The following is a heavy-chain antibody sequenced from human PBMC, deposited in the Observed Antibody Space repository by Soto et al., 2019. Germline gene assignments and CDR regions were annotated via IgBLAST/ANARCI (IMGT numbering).Heavy chain of an antibody. CDR2: ISSSSSYT. V-gene: IGHV3-11*05. CDR3: AREYDSSGSPPELPWFDY. Sequence: GGSLRLSCAASGFTFSDYYMSWIRQAPGKGLEWVSYISSSSSYTNYADSVKGRFTISRDNAKNSLYLQMNSLRAEDTAVYYCAREYDSSGSPPELPWFDYWGQGTLVTVSS. CDR1: GFTFSDYY. D-gene: IGHD3-22*01. J-gene: IGHJ4*02.